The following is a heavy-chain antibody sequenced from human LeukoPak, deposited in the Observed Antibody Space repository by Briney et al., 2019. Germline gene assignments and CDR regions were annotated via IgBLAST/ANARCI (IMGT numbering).Heavy chain of an antibody. V-gene: IGHV3-7*03. Sequence: GESLRLSCAASGFALSSHWMTWVRQVPGRGPEWVANVNRDGSETYYLDSVKGRFTISKDNAKNSLYLQMNSLRAEDTALYHCARNNGMDVWGQGTTVIVSS. J-gene: IGHJ6*02. CDR2: VNRDGSET. CDR3: ARNNGMDV. CDR1: GFALSSHW.